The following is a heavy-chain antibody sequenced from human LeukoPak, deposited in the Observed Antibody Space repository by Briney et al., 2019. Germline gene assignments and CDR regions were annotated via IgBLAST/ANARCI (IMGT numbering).Heavy chain of an antibody. Sequence: SETLSLTCTVSGGSISSYYWSWIRQPAGKGLEWIGRIYTSGSTNYNPSLKSRVTISVDTSMNQFSLKLSSVTAADTAVYYCASARLGSGLEGAFDIWGQGTMVTVSS. CDR1: GGSISSYY. V-gene: IGHV4-4*07. D-gene: IGHD6-25*01. J-gene: IGHJ3*02. CDR2: IYTSGST. CDR3: ASARLGSGLEGAFDI.